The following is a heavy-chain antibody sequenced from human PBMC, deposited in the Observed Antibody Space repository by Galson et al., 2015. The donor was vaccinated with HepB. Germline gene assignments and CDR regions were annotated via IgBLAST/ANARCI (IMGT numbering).Heavy chain of an antibody. CDR3: AGDWSGYSSGWHSCMDV. Sequence: CAISGDSVSSNSAAWNWIRQSPSRGLEWLGRTYYRSKWYNDYAVSVKSRITINPDTSKNQFSLHLNSVTPEDTAVYYCAGDWSGYSSGWHSCMDVWGQGTTVTVSS. CDR2: TYYRSKWYN. D-gene: IGHD6-19*01. J-gene: IGHJ6*02. CDR1: GDSVSSNSAA. V-gene: IGHV6-1*01.